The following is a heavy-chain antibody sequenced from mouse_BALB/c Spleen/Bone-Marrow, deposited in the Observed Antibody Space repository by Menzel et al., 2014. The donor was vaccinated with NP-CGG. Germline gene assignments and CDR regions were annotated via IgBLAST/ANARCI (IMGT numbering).Heavy chain of an antibody. Sequence: VQLQQSGAELVKPGASVKLSCTASGFNFKDTYMHWVKQRPEQGLEWIGRIDPATGNTKYDPKFQGKATITADTSSNTAYLQLSSLTSEDTAVYYCARFQLLRSRGLDYWGQGTTLTVSS. V-gene: IGHV14-3*02. CDR1: GFNFKDTY. CDR3: ARFQLLRSRGLDY. CDR2: IDPATGNT. D-gene: IGHD1-1*01. J-gene: IGHJ2*01.